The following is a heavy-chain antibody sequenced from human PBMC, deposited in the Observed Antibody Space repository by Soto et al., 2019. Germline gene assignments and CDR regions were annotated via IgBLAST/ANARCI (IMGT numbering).Heavy chain of an antibody. CDR1: GYTFTSYG. CDR2: ISAYNGNT. Sequence: ASVKVSCKASGYTFTSYGISWVRQAPGQGLEWMGWISAYNGNTNYAQKLQGRVTMTTDTSTSTAYMELRSLRSDDTAVYYCARDRTLLCSGGSCYSGMDVWGQGTTVTVSS. CDR3: ARDRTLLCSGGSCYSGMDV. J-gene: IGHJ6*02. D-gene: IGHD2-15*01. V-gene: IGHV1-18*01.